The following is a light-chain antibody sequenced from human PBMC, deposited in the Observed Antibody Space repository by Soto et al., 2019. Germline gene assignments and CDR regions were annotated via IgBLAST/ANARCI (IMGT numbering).Light chain of an antibody. V-gene: IGLV1-44*01. CDR2: RDN. CDR1: RSNIGSNP. CDR3: ATWEDTLYGPV. J-gene: IGLJ3*02. Sequence: QSVLTRPPSASGTPGQRVTISCSGSRSNIGSNPVQWYQQFPGTAPKLLIYRDNQRPSGVSDRFSGSKSGTSASLAISGLQSEDEADYHCATWEDTLYGPVFGGGTKLTVL.